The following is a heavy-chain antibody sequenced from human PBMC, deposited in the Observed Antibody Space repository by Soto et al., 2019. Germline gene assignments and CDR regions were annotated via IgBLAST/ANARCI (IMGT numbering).Heavy chain of an antibody. D-gene: IGHD6-13*01. J-gene: IGHJ4*02. CDR1: GFVFRNYD. CDR2: TLYDGDNK. CDR3: VRGPGEIGSSLPHIDH. Sequence: QVQLVESGGGVVQPGRTLRLSCIVSGFVFRNYDMHWVRQAPGKGLEWVAVTLYDGDNKYYAGSVKGRFTISRDNSKNTLYLQTNSLSAEDTAVYYCVRGPGEIGSSLPHIDHWRQGTLVSVSA. V-gene: IGHV3-33*01.